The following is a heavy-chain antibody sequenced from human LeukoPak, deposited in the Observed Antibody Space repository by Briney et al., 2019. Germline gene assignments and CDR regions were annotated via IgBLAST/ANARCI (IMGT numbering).Heavy chain of an antibody. V-gene: IGHV4-39*01. CDR2: IYYSGST. D-gene: IGHD1-26*01. J-gene: IGHJ3*02. CDR3: ARHPRMGARALGAFDI. Sequence: SETLSLTCTVSGGSISSSSYYWGWIRQPPGKGLEWIGSIYYSGSTYYNPSLKSRVTISVDTSKNQFSLKLSSVTAADTAVYYCARHPRMGARALGAFDIWGQGTMVTVSS. CDR1: GGSISSSSYY.